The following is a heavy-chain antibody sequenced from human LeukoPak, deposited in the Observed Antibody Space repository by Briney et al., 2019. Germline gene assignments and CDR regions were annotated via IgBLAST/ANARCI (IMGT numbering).Heavy chain of an antibody. CDR2: INHSGST. Sequence: PSETLSLTCAVYGGSFSGYDWSWIRQPPGKGLEWIGEINHSGSTNYNPSLKSRVTISVDTSKKQLSLKLSSVTAADTAVYYCARLGRPDGFDIWGQGTIVTVSS. CDR3: ARLGRPDGFDI. J-gene: IGHJ3*02. CDR1: GGSFSGYD. V-gene: IGHV4-34*01.